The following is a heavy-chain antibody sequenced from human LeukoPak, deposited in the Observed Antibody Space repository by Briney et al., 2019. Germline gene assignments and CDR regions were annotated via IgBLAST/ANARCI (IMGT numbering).Heavy chain of an antibody. CDR3: ARRRSEEFDFDC. J-gene: IGHJ4*02. Sequence: GASVKVSCKASGYIFSTYGISWVRQAPGQGLEWMGCISGYNGNTNYAQKLQGRVTMTTDTSTSTAYMELRSLRSDDTAVYYCARRRSEEFDFDCGGQGTLVTVSS. CDR1: GYIFSTYG. V-gene: IGHV1-18*01. D-gene: IGHD6-19*01. CDR2: ISGYNGNT.